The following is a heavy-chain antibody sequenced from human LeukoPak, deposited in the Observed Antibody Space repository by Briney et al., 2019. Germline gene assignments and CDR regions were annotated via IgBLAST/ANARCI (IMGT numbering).Heavy chain of an antibody. CDR1: GGSISSGGYY. CDR2: IYYSGST. CDR3: ARDYHGAGSSNWFDP. V-gene: IGHV4-31*03. J-gene: IGHJ5*02. D-gene: IGHD4-17*01. Sequence: SQTLSLTCTVSGGSISSGGYYWSWIRQHPGKGLKWIGYIYYSGSTYYNPSLKSRVTISVDTSKNQFSLKLSSVTAADTAVYYCARDYHGAGSSNWFDPWGQGTLVTVSS.